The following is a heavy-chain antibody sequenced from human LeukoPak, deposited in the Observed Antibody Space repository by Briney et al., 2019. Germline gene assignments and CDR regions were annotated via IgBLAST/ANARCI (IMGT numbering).Heavy chain of an antibody. D-gene: IGHD6-13*01. CDR1: GFTFSDYS. CDR2: ISPAGDST. CDR3: ARRLVTAGVTDFFDY. Sequence: GGSLRLSCAASGFTFSDYSMSWVRQAPGAGLEWVSAISPAGDSTTDADSVKGRFTISRDNSKSTLYLQMHGLTVEDTALYYCARRLVTAGVTDFFDYWGHGTLVSVSS. J-gene: IGHJ4*01. V-gene: IGHV3-23*01.